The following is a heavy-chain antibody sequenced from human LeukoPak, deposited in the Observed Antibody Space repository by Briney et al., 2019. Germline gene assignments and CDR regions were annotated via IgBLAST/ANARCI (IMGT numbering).Heavy chain of an antibody. V-gene: IGHV1-3*01. CDR3: ARGYCGGDCSVDF. J-gene: IGHJ4*02. Sequence: ASVKVSCKASGYTFTGYYMHWVRQAPGQGLEWMGWINAGNGNTKYSQKFQGRVTIIRDTSASTAYMELSSLRSEDTAVYYCARGYCGGDCSVDFWGQGTLVTVSS. D-gene: IGHD2-21*02. CDR1: GYTFTGYY. CDR2: INAGNGNT.